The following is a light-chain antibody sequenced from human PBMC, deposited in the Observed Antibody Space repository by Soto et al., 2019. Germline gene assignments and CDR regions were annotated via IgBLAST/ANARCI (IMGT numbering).Light chain of an antibody. Sequence: DLVMTQSPLSLPVTPGEPASISCRSSQSLLHSNGYNYLDWYLQKPGQSPQLLIYLGSSRASGGPDRFSGSGSGTDFTLKISRVEAEDVGVYYCMQALQTPGSFGGGTKGEIQ. CDR2: LGS. CDR3: MQALQTPGS. CDR1: QSLLHSNGYNY. V-gene: IGKV2-28*01. J-gene: IGKJ4*01.